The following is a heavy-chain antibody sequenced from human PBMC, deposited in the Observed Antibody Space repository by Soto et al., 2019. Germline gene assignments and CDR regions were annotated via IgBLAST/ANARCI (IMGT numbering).Heavy chain of an antibody. J-gene: IGHJ4*02. D-gene: IGHD3-10*01. CDR3: ARESRTWVDGVIGPGDY. CDR2: IRVRNGDT. CDR1: GYIFTSND. V-gene: IGHV1-18*01. Sequence: QVQFVQSGAEVKEPGDSVKVSCRASGYIFTSNDITWVRQAPGQGLEWMGWIRVRNGDTHYAPKFRGRVTVTRDTSTSTAYMELRSLRSDDTAVYYCARESRTWVDGVIGPGDYWGQGILVTVSS.